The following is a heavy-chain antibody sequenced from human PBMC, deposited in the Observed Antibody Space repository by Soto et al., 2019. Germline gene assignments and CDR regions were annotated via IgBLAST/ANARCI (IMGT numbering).Heavy chain of an antibody. D-gene: IGHD4-17*01. CDR2: INHSGST. CDR3: ARGGETTAECVDY. CDR1: GGSFSGYY. V-gene: IGHV4-34*01. Sequence: SETLSLTCAVYGGSFSGYYWSWIRQPPGKGLEWIGEINHSGSTNYNPSLKSRVTISVDTSKNQFSLKLSSVTAADTAVYYCARGGETTAECVDYWGQGTLVTVSS. J-gene: IGHJ4*02.